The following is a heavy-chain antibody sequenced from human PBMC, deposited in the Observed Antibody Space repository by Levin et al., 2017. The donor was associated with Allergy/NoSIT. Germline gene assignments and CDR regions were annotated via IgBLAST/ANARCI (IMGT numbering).Heavy chain of an antibody. CDR1: GYTFTGYY. Sequence: GESLKISCKASGYTFTGYYMHWVRQAPGQGLEWMGWINPNSGGTNYAQKFQGRVTMTRDTSISTAYMELSRLRSDDTAVYYCARAGAAGNGPTGIDYWGQGTLVTVSS. D-gene: IGHD6-13*01. J-gene: IGHJ4*02. V-gene: IGHV1-2*02. CDR3: ARAGAAGNGPTGIDY. CDR2: INPNSGGT.